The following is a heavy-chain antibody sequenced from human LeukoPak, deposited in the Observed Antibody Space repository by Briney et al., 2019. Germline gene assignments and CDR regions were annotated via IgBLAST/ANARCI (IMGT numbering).Heavy chain of an antibody. Sequence: GGSLRLSCAASGFTFSSYEMNWVRQAPGKGLEWVSYISSSGSTIYYADSVKGRFTISRDNGKNTLYLQMNSLRAEDMAVYYCARDNYDSSGYYLGWGQGTLVTVSS. CDR1: GFTFSSYE. D-gene: IGHD3-22*01. CDR2: ISSSGSTI. J-gene: IGHJ4*01. CDR3: ARDNYDSSGYYLG. V-gene: IGHV3-48*03.